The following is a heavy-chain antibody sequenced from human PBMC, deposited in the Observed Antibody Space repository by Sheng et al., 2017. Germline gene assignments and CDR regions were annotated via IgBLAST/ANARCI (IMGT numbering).Heavy chain of an antibody. V-gene: IGHV4-34*01. CDR2: INHSGST. Sequence: QVQLQQWGAGLLKPSETLSLTCAVYGGSFSGYYWSWIRQPPGKGLEWIGEINHSGSTNYNPSLKSRVTISVDTSKNQFSLKLSSVTAADTAVYYCARGRARSTSCYSRYCSGGSCFDYWGQGTLVTV. CDR3: ARGRARSTSCYSRYCSGGSCFDY. J-gene: IGHJ4*02. CDR1: GGSFSGYY. D-gene: IGHD2-15*01.